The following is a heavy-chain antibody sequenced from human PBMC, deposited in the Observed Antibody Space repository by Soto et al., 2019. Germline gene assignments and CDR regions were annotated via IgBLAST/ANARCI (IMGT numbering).Heavy chain of an antibody. CDR1: GYTFTSYG. CDR2: ISAYNGNT. J-gene: IGHJ4*02. V-gene: IGHV1-18*04. D-gene: IGHD3-9*01. Sequence: ASVKVSCKASGYTFTSYGISWARQAPGQGLEWMGWISAYNGNTNYAQKLQGRVTMTTDTSTSTAYMELRSLRSDDTAVYYCARGVRNSTYFDGFDYWGQGTLVTVSS. CDR3: ARGVRNSTYFDGFDY.